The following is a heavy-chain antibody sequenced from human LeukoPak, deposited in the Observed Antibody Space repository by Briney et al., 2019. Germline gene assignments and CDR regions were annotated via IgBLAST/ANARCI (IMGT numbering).Heavy chain of an antibody. Sequence: GGSLRLSCAASGFTFSSYSMNWVRQAPGKGLEWVSSISSSSSYIYYADSVKGRFTISRDNAKSSLYLQMNSLRAEDTAVYYCARASDSSGYYDYWGQGTLVTVSS. D-gene: IGHD3-22*01. CDR1: GFTFSSYS. J-gene: IGHJ4*02. CDR2: ISSSSSYI. CDR3: ARASDSSGYYDY. V-gene: IGHV3-21*01.